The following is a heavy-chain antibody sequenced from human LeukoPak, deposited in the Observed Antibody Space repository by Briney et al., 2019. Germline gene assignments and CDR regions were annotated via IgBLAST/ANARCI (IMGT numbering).Heavy chain of an antibody. D-gene: IGHD3-22*01. CDR2: INSDGSST. V-gene: IGHV3-74*01. CDR3: ARGGGIIRWYYYDSSGYPDY. CDR1: GFTFSSYW. J-gene: IGHJ4*02. Sequence: PGGSLRLSCAASGFTFSSYWMHWVRQAPGKGLGWVSRINSDGSSTSYADSVKGRFTISRDNAKNTLYLQMNSLRAEDTAVYYCARGGGIIRWYYYDSSGYPDYWGQGTLVTVSS.